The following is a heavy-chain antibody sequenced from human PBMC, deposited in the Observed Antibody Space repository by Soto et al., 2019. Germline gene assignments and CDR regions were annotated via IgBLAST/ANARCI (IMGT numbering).Heavy chain of an antibody. D-gene: IGHD1-26*01. CDR2: INHSGST. J-gene: IGHJ4*02. V-gene: IGHV4-34*01. Sequence: SETLSLTCAVYGGSFSGYYWNWIRQPPGKGLEWIGEINHSGSTNHNPSLKSRVTISVDTSKNQFSLKLSSVTAADTAVYYCARDRRVGAYFDYWGQGTLVTVSS. CDR1: GGSFSGYY. CDR3: ARDRRVGAYFDY.